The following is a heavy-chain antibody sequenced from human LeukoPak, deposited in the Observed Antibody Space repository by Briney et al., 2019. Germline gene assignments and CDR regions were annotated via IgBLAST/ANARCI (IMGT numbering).Heavy chain of an antibody. CDR3: VRDGEYSTGWYQY. CDR2: ISSTSTYI. CDR1: GFTFSSYS. V-gene: IGHV3-21*01. J-gene: IGHJ4*02. Sequence: PGGSLRLSCAASGFTFSSYSMNWVRQPPGKGLEWVSSISSTSTYISYADSMKGRFTISRDNAKNSLYLQMNSLRAEDTAVYYCVRDGEYSTGWYQYWGQGTLVTVSS. D-gene: IGHD6-19*01.